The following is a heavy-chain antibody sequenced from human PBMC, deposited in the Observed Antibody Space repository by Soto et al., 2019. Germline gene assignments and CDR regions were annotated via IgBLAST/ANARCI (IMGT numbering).Heavy chain of an antibody. CDR2: IYFSGST. V-gene: IGHV4-39*01. J-gene: IGHJ4*02. D-gene: IGHD6-19*01. CDR1: GDSISRSSYA. CDR3: ARLRIAVAAYFDY. Sequence: NPSETLSLTCTVSGDSISRSSYAWGWIRQPPGKGLEWIGSIYFSGSTYFSPSLKSRVTISVDTSKDQFSLKLSSVTAADTAVYYCARLRIAVAAYFDYWGQGTLVTVSS.